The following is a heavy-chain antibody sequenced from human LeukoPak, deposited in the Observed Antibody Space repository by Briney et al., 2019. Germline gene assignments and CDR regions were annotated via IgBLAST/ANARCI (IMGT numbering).Heavy chain of an antibody. Sequence: GGSLRLSCAAFGFTFSNYWMNWVRQAPGKGLEWVASIKQDGSDKYYVDSVRGRFTISRDNVENSLYLQMNSLRAEDTAVYYCARDRDGSGWVELDYWGQGTLVTVSS. J-gene: IGHJ4*02. D-gene: IGHD6-19*01. CDR2: IKQDGSDK. CDR3: ARDRDGSGWVELDY. V-gene: IGHV3-7*01. CDR1: GFTFSNYW.